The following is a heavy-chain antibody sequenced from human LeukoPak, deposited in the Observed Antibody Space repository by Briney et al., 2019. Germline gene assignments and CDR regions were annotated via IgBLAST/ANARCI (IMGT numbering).Heavy chain of an antibody. V-gene: IGHV3-74*01. CDR2: INIDGSTS. CDR3: ARASALATPPFGY. D-gene: IGHD5-24*01. CDR1: GFTFSSYW. J-gene: IGHJ4*02. Sequence: GGSLRLSCAASGFTFSSYWMHWVRQAPGKGLVWVSRINIDGSTSNYADSVKGRFTIARDNAKNAVYLQMNSLRVEDTAVYYCARASALATPPFGYWGQGTLVTVSS.